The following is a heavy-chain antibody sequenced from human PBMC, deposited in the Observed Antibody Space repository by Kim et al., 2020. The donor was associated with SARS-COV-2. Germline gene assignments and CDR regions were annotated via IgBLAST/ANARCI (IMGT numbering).Heavy chain of an antibody. Sequence: GGSLRLSCAASGFTFSSYGMHWVRQAPGKGLEWVAVIWYDGSNKYYADSVKGRFTISRDNSKNTLYLQMNSLRAEDTAVYYCAKESGLRHLWHKGNDYWG. CDR1: GFTFSSYG. D-gene: IGHD5-18*01. J-gene: IGHJ4*01. CDR2: IWYDGSNK. V-gene: IGHV3-33*06. CDR3: AKESGLRHLWHKGNDY.